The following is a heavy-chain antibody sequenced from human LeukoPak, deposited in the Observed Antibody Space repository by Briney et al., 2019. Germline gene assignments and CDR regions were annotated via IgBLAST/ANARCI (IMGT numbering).Heavy chain of an antibody. V-gene: IGHV3-23*01. CDR1: GFTFSSYW. Sequence: GGSLRLSCAASGFTFSSYWMHWVRQAPGKGLEWVSAISGSGGSTYYADSVKGRFTISRDNSKNTLYLQMNSLRAEDTAVYYCAKSPSYCSGGSCYKLLDYWGQGTLVTVSS. CDR2: ISGSGGST. CDR3: AKSPSYCSGGSCYKLLDY. D-gene: IGHD2-15*01. J-gene: IGHJ4*02.